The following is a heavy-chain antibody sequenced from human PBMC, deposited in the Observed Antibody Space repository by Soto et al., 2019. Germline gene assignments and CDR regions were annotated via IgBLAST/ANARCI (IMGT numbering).Heavy chain of an antibody. Sequence: ASVKVSCNASGYTFTSYGISWVRQAPGQGLEWMGWISAYNGNTNYAQKLQGRVTMTTDTSTSTAYMELRSLRSDDTAVYYCARDEDAAMPHFFDYWGQGTPVTVSS. J-gene: IGHJ4*02. CDR2: ISAYNGNT. D-gene: IGHD5-18*01. CDR1: GYTFTSYG. CDR3: ARDEDAAMPHFFDY. V-gene: IGHV1-18*04.